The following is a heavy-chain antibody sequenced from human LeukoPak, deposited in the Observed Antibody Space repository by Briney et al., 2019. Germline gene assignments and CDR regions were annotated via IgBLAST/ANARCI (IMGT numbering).Heavy chain of an antibody. D-gene: IGHD3-22*01. CDR1: GGFISSSSYY. CDR3: ARDRVRGEYSDSSGYRPDAFDI. CDR2: IYYSGST. V-gene: IGHV4-39*07. J-gene: IGHJ3*02. Sequence: PSETLSLTCTVSGGFISSSSYYWGWIRQPPGKGLEWIGSIYYSGSTYYNPSLKSRVTISVDTSKNQFSLKLSSVTAADTAVYYCARDRVRGEYSDSSGYRPDAFDIWGQGTMVTVSS.